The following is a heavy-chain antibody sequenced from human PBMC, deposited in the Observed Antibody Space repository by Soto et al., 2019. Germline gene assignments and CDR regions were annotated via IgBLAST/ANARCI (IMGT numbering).Heavy chain of an antibody. V-gene: IGHV3-23*01. D-gene: IGHD3-10*01. CDR2: ISGSGGST. Sequence: EVQLLESGGGLVQPGGSLRLSCAASGFTFSSYAMSWVRQAPRKGLEWVSAISGSGGSTYYADSVKGRFTISRDNSKNTLYLQMNSLRAEDTAVYYCAKTRGLIRGVPNWFDPWGQGTLVTVSS. CDR1: GFTFSSYA. CDR3: AKTRGLIRGVPNWFDP. J-gene: IGHJ5*02.